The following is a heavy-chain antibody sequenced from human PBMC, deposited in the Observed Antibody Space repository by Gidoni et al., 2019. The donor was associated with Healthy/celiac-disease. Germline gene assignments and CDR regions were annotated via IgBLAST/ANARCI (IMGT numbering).Heavy chain of an antibody. Sequence: QVQLQQWGAGLLKPSETLSLTCAVYGGSFSGYYWSWIRQPPGKGLEWIGEINHSGSTNYNPSLKSRVTISVDTSKNQFSLKLSSVTAADTAVYYCARGPSFLAARSYYYYYYGMDVWGQGTTVTVSS. CDR1: GGSFSGYY. D-gene: IGHD6-6*01. J-gene: IGHJ6*02. V-gene: IGHV4-34*01. CDR3: ARGPSFLAARSYYYYYYGMDV. CDR2: INHSGST.